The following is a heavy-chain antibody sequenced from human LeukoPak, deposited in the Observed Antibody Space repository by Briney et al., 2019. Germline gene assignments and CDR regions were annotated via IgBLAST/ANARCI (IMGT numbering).Heavy chain of an antibody. J-gene: IGHJ4*02. CDR1: GFTFSSYG. Sequence: PGGSLRLSFAASGFTFSSYGMHWVRQAPGKGLEWVTFIRYDGSNKYYADSVKGRFTISRDNSKNTLYLQMNSLRAEDTAVYYCAVGAAYDYVWGSPFPFDYWGQGTLVTVSS. CDR2: IRYDGSNK. D-gene: IGHD3-16*01. CDR3: AVGAAYDYVWGSPFPFDY. V-gene: IGHV3-30*02.